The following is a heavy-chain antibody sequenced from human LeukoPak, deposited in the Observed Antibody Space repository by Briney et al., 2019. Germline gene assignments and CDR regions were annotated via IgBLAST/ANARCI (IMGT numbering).Heavy chain of an antibody. J-gene: IGHJ4*02. CDR2: IYTSGST. CDR1: GGSISSYY. V-gene: IGHV4-4*07. CDR3: ASSIAAAGPFDY. Sequence: SETLSLTCTVSGGSISSYYWSWIRQPAGKGLEWIGRIYTSGSTNYNPSLKSRVTMSVDKSKNQFSLKLSSVTAADTAVYYCASSIAAAGPFDYWGQGTLVTVSS. D-gene: IGHD6-13*01.